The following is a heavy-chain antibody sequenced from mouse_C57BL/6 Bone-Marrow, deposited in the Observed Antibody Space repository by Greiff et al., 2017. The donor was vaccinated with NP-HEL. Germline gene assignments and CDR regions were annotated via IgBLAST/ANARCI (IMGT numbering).Heavy chain of an antibody. V-gene: IGHV1-59*01. J-gene: IGHJ1*03. CDR1: GYTFTSYW. D-gene: IGHD1-1*01. CDR3: ARRALLTTVVADWYFDV. CDR2: IDPSDSYT. Sequence: QVQLQQPGAELVRPGTSVKLSCKASGYTFTSYWMHWVKQRPGQGLEWIGVIDPSDSYTNYNQKFKGKATLTVDTSSSTAYMRLSSLTSEDSAVYYCARRALLTTVVADWYFDVWGTGTTVTVSS.